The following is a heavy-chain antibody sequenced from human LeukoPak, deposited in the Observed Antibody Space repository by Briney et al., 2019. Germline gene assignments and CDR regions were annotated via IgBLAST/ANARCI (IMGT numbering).Heavy chain of an antibody. V-gene: IGHV4-4*07. D-gene: IGHD4-23*01. CDR2: ILTSGST. J-gene: IGHJ4*02. CDR1: SGSISSYY. Sequence: SETLSLTCTVSSGSISSYYWSWIRQPAGKGLEWIGRILTSGSTNYNPSLQSRVTMSVDTSKNQFSLKLNFMTDADTAVYYCAGEFSYGSNGRGFDYWGQGTLVTVSS. CDR3: AGEFSYGSNGRGFDY.